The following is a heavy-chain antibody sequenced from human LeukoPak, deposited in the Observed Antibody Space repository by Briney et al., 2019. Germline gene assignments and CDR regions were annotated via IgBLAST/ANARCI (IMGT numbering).Heavy chain of an antibody. Sequence: ASVKVSCKASGYTLSNLDVNWVRQATGQGLEWMGWMNPNSGYTDYAQKFQGRVTFTRNISISTAYMELSSLRSDDTAVYYCARMSLSDRRFDPWGQGTLITVSS. CDR2: MNPNSGYT. CDR3: ARMSLSDRRFDP. D-gene: IGHD3-22*01. J-gene: IGHJ5*02. V-gene: IGHV1-8*03. CDR1: GYTLSNLD.